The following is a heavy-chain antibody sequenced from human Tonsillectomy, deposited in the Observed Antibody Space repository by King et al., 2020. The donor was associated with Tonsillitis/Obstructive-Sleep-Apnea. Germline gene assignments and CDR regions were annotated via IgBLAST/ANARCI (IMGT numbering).Heavy chain of an antibody. CDR3: AREYCSGGSCYRIFDC. D-gene: IGHD2-15*01. CDR1: GFSFTTYS. Sequence: VQLVQSGGGLVQPGGSLRLSCASSGFSFTTYSMSWVRQAPGKGLEWLANIRQHGSEKYYVASVRGCFTRSRDNAKNSLYLQMNSLRAEDTAVYFCAREYCSGGSCYRIFDCWGQGTLVTVSS. V-gene: IGHV3-7*04. J-gene: IGHJ4*02. CDR2: IRQHGSEK.